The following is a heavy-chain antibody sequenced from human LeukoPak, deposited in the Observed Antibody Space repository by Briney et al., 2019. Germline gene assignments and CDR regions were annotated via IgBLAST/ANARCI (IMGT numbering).Heavy chain of an antibody. CDR1: GFTFSSYG. D-gene: IGHD4-11*01. J-gene: IGHJ3*02. CDR2: ISGDAGRT. V-gene: IGHV3-23*01. Sequence: GGSLRLSCAASGFTFSSYGMNWVRQAPGKGLEWVSGISGDAGRTYYADSVKGRFTIYRDNSKNTLYLQMNSLGAEDTAVYYCARGYTNYGYTFDIWGQGTMVTVSS. CDR3: ARGYTNYGYTFDI.